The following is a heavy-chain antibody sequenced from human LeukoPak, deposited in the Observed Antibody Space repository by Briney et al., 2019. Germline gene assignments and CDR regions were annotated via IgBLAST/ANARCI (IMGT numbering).Heavy chain of an antibody. Sequence: SETLSLTCAVYGGSISSYYWSWIRQPAGKGLEWIGRIYTSGSTNYNPSLKSRVTMSVDTSKNQFSLKLSSVTAADTAVYYCARGTSKCYYYMDVWGKGTTVTVSS. CDR1: GGSISSYY. V-gene: IGHV4-59*10. CDR2: IYTSGST. J-gene: IGHJ6*03. CDR3: ARGTSKCYYYMDV.